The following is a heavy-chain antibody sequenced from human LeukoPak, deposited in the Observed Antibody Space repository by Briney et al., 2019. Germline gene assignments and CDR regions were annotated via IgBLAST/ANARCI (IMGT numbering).Heavy chain of an antibody. Sequence: GASVKVSCKASGYTFTGYYIHWVRQAPGQGLEWMGWINPNSGGTNYAQKFQGRVTMTRDTSISTAYMELSRLRSDDTAVYYRAPAGSIAVTDQFYFDYWGQGTLVTVSS. CDR3: APAGSIAVTDQFYFDY. J-gene: IGHJ4*02. CDR2: INPNSGGT. D-gene: IGHD6-19*01. V-gene: IGHV1-2*02. CDR1: GYTFTGYY.